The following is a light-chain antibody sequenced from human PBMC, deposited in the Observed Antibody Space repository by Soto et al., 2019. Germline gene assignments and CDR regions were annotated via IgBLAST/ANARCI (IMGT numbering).Light chain of an antibody. CDR3: QQYNSYSPI. CDR1: QSISSW. CDR2: DAS. J-gene: IGKJ3*01. V-gene: IGKV1-5*01. Sequence: DIQMTQSPSTLSASVGDGVTITCRASQSISSWLAWYQQKPGKAPKLLIYDASSLESGVPSRFSGSGSGTEFTPTISSLQPDDFATYYCQQYNSYSPIFGPGTKVDIK.